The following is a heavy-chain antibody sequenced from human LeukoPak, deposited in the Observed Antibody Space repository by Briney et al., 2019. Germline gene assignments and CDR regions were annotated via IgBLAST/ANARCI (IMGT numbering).Heavy chain of an antibody. Sequence: SVKVSCKASGGSFRRYAFAGVRQAPGQGLEWMGGIMPVLDTGSYAQGFQGRVTITADRSTSTAYMELRSLRPEDTALYYCAARDNGNDLLSYHAMDVWGNGTTVTVSS. CDR2: IMPVLDTG. V-gene: IGHV1-69*06. J-gene: IGHJ6*04. D-gene: IGHD1-1*01. CDR3: AARDNGNDLLSYHAMDV. CDR1: GGSFRRYA.